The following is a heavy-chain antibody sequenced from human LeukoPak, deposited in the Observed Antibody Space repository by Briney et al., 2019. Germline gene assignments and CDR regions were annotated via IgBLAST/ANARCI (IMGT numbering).Heavy chain of an antibody. CDR2: IWYEGSNK. J-gene: IGHJ6*03. Sequence: GGSLRLSCAASGFTFRGYVVHRIREAPGKGGEWVGVIWYEGSNKYYAASVMGRFTITTYNSKTTLYLQMHSLSAEDTAVYYWARDPRRYSSRTSCYYSHYYYTDGWGKGTTVTVSS. CDR3: ARDPRRYSSRTSCYYSHYYYTDG. D-gene: IGHD2-2*01. CDR1: GFTFRGYV. V-gene: IGHV3-33*01.